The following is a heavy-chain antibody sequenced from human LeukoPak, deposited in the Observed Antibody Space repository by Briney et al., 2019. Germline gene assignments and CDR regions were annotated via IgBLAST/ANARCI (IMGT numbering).Heavy chain of an antibody. D-gene: IGHD3-10*01. Sequence: GASVKVSCKASGYTFTGYYMHWVRQAPGQGLEWMGWISAYNGNTNYAQKLQGRVTMTTDTSTSTAYMELRSLRSDDTAVYYCARSSGITMVRGPLDAFDIWGQGTMVTVSS. V-gene: IGHV1-18*04. CDR2: ISAYNGNT. CDR3: ARSSGITMVRGPLDAFDI. J-gene: IGHJ3*02. CDR1: GYTFTGYY.